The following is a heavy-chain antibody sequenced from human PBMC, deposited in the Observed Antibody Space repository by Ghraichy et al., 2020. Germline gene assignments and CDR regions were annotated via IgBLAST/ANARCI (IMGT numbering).Heavy chain of an antibody. CDR2: INPSGGST. CDR1: GYTFTSYY. CDR3: ARDRGYYDSSGYQQYNWFDP. V-gene: IGHV1-46*01. D-gene: IGHD3-22*01. J-gene: IGHJ5*02. Sequence: ASVKVSCKASGYTFTSYYMHWVRQAPGQGLEWMGIINPSGGSTSYAQKFQGRVTMTRDTSTSTVYMELSSLRSEDTAVYYCARDRGYYDSSGYQQYNWFDPWGQGTLVTVSS.